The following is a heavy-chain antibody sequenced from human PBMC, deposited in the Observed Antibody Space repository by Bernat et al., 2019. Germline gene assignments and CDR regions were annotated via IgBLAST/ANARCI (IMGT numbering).Heavy chain of an antibody. Sequence: EVHLVESGGGLVQPGGSLRLSCVASKFSFGSYAMTWVRQTPGKGLEWISAISGSGTNTYYADSVKGRFTISRDNSKNTLYLQMNSLRAEDTAIYYCAKTLNFYCSATSCFPFDFWGQGTGVTVSS. J-gene: IGHJ4*02. CDR1: KFSFGSYA. CDR3: AKTLNFYCSATSCFPFDF. D-gene: IGHD2-15*01. V-gene: IGHV3-23*04. CDR2: ISGSGTNT.